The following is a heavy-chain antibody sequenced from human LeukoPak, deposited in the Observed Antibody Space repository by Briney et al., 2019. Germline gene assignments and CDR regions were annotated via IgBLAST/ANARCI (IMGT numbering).Heavy chain of an antibody. CDR3: ARGRGATAMVFFDY. CDR2: INHSGST. CDR1: GGSFSGYY. Sequence: SETLSLTCAVYGGSFSGYYWSWIRQPPGKGPEWIGEINHSGSTNYNPSLKSRVTISVDTSKNQFSLKLSSVTAADTAVYYCARGRGATAMVFFDYWGQGTLVTVSS. D-gene: IGHD5-18*01. V-gene: IGHV4-34*01. J-gene: IGHJ4*02.